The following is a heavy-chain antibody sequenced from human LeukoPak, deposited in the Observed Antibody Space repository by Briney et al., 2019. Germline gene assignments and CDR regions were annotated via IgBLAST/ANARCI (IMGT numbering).Heavy chain of an antibody. CDR2: IWSDGSNK. J-gene: IGHJ4*02. Sequence: PGRSLRLSCAASGFTFSHYGMHWVRQVPGKGLDWAAVIWSDGSNKYYADSVKGRFTISRDDSKNTLYLQMNSLRAEDTAVFYCASGSGRSPPDFDYWGQGTLVTVSS. D-gene: IGHD3-10*01. CDR3: ASGSGRSPPDFDY. CDR1: GFTFSHYG. V-gene: IGHV3-33*01.